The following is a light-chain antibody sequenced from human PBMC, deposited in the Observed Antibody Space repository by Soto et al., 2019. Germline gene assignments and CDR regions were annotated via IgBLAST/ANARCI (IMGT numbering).Light chain of an antibody. CDR3: PHYNQWRPFT. Sequence: EIAMTQSPATLSVSPGERATLSCRASQSVKSSLAWYQHKPGQLPRLLIYGASTRATGVPLRFSGSGSGTDLTLTISSLQAEDVAVYYCPHYNQWRPFTFGPGTKVDIK. V-gene: IGKV3-15*01. CDR1: QSVKSS. J-gene: IGKJ3*01. CDR2: GAS.